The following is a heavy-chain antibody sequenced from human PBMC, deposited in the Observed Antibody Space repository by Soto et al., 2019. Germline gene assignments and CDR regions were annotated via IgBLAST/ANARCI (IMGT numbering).Heavy chain of an antibody. V-gene: IGHV1-2*04. D-gene: IGHD3-9*01. J-gene: IGHJ6*02. CDR2: INPNSGGT. CDR3: ARDRPLDDILTGYDRYYYGMDV. CDR1: GYTFTGYY. Sequence: ASVKVSCKASGYTFTGYYMHWVRQAPGQGLEWMGWINPNSGGTNYAQKFQGWVTMTRDTSISTAYMELSRLRSDDTAVYYCARDRPLDDILTGYDRYYYGMDVWGQGTTVTVSS.